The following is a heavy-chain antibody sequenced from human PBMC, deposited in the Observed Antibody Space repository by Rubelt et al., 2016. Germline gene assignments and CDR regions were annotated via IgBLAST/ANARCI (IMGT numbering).Heavy chain of an antibody. D-gene: IGHD3-22*01. CDR3: AKGSGYYFDS. J-gene: IGHJ4*02. CDR1: GFTLSSNV. Sequence: EVQLVESGGGLVQPGGSLRLSCGASGFTLSSNVMRWVRQAPGKGLEWVSTISSNTYYADSVKGRFTISRDNAKNTVFLQMNSLRAEDTAIYYCAKGSGYYFDSWGQGTLVTVSS. CDR2: ISSNT. V-gene: IGHV3-23*04.